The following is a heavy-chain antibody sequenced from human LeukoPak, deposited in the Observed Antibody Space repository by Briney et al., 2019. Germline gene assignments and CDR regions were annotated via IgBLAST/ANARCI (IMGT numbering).Heavy chain of an antibody. CDR2: IYYSGST. Sequence: SETLSLTCTVSGGPISSYYWSWIRQPPGKGLEWIGYIYYSGSTNYNPSLKSRVTISVDTSKNQFSLKLSSVTAADTAVYYRARLGDYGGNSDYWGQGTLVTVSS. J-gene: IGHJ4*02. V-gene: IGHV4-59*08. CDR3: ARLGDYGGNSDY. CDR1: GGPISSYY. D-gene: IGHD4-23*01.